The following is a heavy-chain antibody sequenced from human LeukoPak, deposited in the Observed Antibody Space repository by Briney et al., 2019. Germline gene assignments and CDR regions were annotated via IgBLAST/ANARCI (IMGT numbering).Heavy chain of an antibody. Sequence: SETLSLTCAVYGGSFSDYFWNWIRQPPGKGLEWIGEINHGGGTRYNPSLKSRATISVDTSKKQFSLNLTSVTAADTAVYYCARDHGGNSGPPGDYYYGMDVWGQGTTVTVSS. CDR2: INHGGGT. V-gene: IGHV4-34*01. D-gene: IGHD4-23*01. CDR1: GGSFSDYF. CDR3: ARDHGGNSGPPGDYYYGMDV. J-gene: IGHJ6*02.